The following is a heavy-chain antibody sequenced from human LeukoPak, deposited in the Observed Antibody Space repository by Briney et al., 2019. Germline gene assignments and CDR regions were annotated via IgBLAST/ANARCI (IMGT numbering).Heavy chain of an antibody. CDR1: GDSISSTSHY. CDR3: ARGSGSYGDI. V-gene: IGHV4-39*07. CDR2: IYFTGST. Sequence: PSETLSLTCTVSGDSISSTSHYWDWIRQPPGKGLEWIGNIYFTGSTYYCPSLKSRVTISVDRSKNQFSLKLSSVTAADTAVYYCARGSGSYGDIWGQGTMVTVSS. J-gene: IGHJ3*02. D-gene: IGHD1-26*01.